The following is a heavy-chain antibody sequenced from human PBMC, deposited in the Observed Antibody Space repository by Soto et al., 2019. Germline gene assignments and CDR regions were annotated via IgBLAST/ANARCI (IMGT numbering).Heavy chain of an antibody. CDR1: GGSISSYY. V-gene: IGHV4-59*01. D-gene: IGHD4-17*01. J-gene: IGHJ3*02. Sequence: QVQLQESGPGLVKPSETLSLTCTVSGGSISSYYWSWIRQPPGKGLEWIGYIYYSGSTNSTPSLKSRVTISVDPSKNQFSLKLSAVTAADTAVYDCARTYGDAFDIWGQGTMVTVSS. CDR2: IYYSGST. CDR3: ARTYGDAFDI.